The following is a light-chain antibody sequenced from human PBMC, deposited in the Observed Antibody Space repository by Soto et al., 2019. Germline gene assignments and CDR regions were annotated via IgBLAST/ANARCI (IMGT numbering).Light chain of an antibody. CDR2: SNN. V-gene: IGLV1-47*02. Sequence: QLVLTQPPSASGTPGQRVSISCSGSTSNIGSNYVYWYQQLPGTAPKLLIYSNNQRPSGVPDRFSGSKSGTSASLAISGLRSEDEADYYCAIWDDSLSGWVFGGGTKLTVL. CDR3: AIWDDSLSGWV. J-gene: IGLJ3*02. CDR1: TSNIGSNY.